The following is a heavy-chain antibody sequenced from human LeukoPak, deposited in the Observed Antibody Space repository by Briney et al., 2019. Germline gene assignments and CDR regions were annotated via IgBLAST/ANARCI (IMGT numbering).Heavy chain of an antibody. V-gene: IGHV4-39*01. J-gene: IGHJ1*01. CDR1: GDSISSSSYY. CDR2: IYYRGST. D-gene: IGHD3-22*01. CDR3: ARRRYYDSTGYLD. Sequence: SSETLSLTCTISGDSISSSSYYWGWIRQPPGKGLEWIGDIYYRGSTYYNPSLKGRVSISIDTSNNQFSLTLNSVTAADTALYFCARRRYYDSTGYLDWGQGTLVTVSS.